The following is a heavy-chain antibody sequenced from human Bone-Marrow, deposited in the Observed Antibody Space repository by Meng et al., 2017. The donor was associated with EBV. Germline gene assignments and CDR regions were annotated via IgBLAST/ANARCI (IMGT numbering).Heavy chain of an antibody. J-gene: IGHJ4*02. Sequence: QPLLPESGPGLVKPSRTLPLTCTVPGGSISISSYYWGWIRQPPGKGLEWIGSIYYSGSTYYDPSLKSRVTISVDTSKNQFSLKLSSVTAADTAVYYCARDPYDYWGQGTLVTVSS. CDR2: IYYSGST. CDR3: ARDPYDY. V-gene: IGHV4-39*07. CDR1: GGSISISSYY.